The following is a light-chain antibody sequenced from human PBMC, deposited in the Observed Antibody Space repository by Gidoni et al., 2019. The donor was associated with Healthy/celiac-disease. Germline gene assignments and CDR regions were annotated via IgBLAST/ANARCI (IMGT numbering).Light chain of an antibody. J-gene: IGLJ3*02. Sequence: QSALTQPASVSGSPGHSITISCTGTSSDVGGYNYVSWYQQHQGNATKLMIYDVSNRPAGVSNRFSGSKSGNTASLTISGLQAEDEADYYCSSYTSSSTRVFGGGTKLTVL. CDR3: SSYTSSSTRV. V-gene: IGLV2-14*01. CDR1: SSDVGGYNY. CDR2: DVS.